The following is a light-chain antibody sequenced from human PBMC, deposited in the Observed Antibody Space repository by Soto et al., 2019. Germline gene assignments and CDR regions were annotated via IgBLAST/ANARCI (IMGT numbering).Light chain of an antibody. Sequence: EIVLTQSPGTLSLSPGERATLSCRTSQSVDSRFLAWYQQKPGQAPRLLISATSNRATGIPDRFSGSGSGTDLTLIISRLEPEDFAVYYCQQYSSPARYTFCQGTKLEIK. CDR3: QQYSSPARYT. CDR2: ATS. V-gene: IGKV3-20*01. J-gene: IGKJ2*01. CDR1: QSVDSRF.